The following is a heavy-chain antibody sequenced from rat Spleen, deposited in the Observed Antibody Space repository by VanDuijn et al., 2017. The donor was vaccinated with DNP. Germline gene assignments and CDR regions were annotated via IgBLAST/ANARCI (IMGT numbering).Heavy chain of an antibody. CDR2: TNYAGGST. V-gene: IGHV5-22*01. Sequence: EVQLVESGGGLVQPGRSLKLSCAASGFTFSDYYMAWVRQTPTKGLEWVAYTNYAGGSTYNGDSVKGRFTISRDNAKRTLYLQMNSLRSEDMATYYCARPMDYYSGGFAYWGQGTLVTVSS. J-gene: IGHJ3*01. D-gene: IGHD1-1*01. CDR1: GFTFSDYY. CDR3: ARPMDYYSGGFAY.